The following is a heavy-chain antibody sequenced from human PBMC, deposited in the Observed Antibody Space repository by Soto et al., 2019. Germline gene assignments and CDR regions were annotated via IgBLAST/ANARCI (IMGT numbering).Heavy chain of an antibody. CDR3: ARTPVPGYHYYGKGV. Sequence: PGESLKISCKGSGYSFTSYWISWVRQMPGKGLEWMGRIDPSDSYTNYSPSFQGHVTISADKSISTAYLQWSSLKASDTAMYFWARTPVPGYHYYGKGVWGRRATVTVCS. CDR2: IDPSDSYT. J-gene: IGHJ6*02. CDR1: GYSFTSYW. V-gene: IGHV5-10-1*01.